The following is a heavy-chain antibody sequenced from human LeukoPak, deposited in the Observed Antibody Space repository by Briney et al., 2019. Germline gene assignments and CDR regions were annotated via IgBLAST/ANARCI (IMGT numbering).Heavy chain of an antibody. CDR3: ARPLVAGTGVYYYYMDV. CDR1: GFTSSSYW. V-gene: IGHV3-74*01. J-gene: IGHJ6*03. Sequence: GGSLRLSCAVSGFTSSSYWMHWVRQAPGKGLVWVSRNNDGTYTVYADSVKGRFTISRDNSKNTLYLQMNSLRAEDTAVYYCARPLVAGTGVYYYYMDVWGKGTTVTVSS. D-gene: IGHD6-19*01. CDR2: NNDGTYT.